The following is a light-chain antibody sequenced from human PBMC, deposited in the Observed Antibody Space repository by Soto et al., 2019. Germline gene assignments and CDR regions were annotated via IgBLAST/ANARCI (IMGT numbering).Light chain of an antibody. CDR2: GSS. Sequence: EIVMTQSXATLSVSPGERVTLSCRASQNVGSXXAWYQQKPGQAPRLLIYGSSTRATGIPARFSGSGSGTEXTLTIXSLXSEXXXVXXXXXXXXWPQLTFGGGTKVEIK. V-gene: IGKV3-15*01. CDR3: XXXXXWPQLT. J-gene: IGKJ4*01. CDR1: QNVGSX.